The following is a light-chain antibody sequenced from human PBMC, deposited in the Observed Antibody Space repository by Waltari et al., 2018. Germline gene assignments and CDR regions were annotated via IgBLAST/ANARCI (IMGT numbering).Light chain of an antibody. Sequence: EIVMTQSPATLSVSPGERATLSCRASQRVSSNLAWDQQKPGQAPRLRIYGASTRATGIPARVSGSGSGTEFTLTISSMQSEDFAVYYCQQYNNWYTFGQGTKLEIK. J-gene: IGKJ2*01. CDR3: QQYNNWYT. CDR1: QRVSSN. V-gene: IGKV3-15*01. CDR2: GAS.